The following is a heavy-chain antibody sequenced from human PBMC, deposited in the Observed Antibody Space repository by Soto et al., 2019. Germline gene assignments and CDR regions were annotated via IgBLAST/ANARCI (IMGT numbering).Heavy chain of an antibody. Sequence: PSETLSLTCAASGGSISSSNWWSWVRQPPGKGLEWIGEIYHSGSTNYNPSLKSRVTISVDKSKNQFSLKLSSVTAADTAVYYCATMGYCSSTSCYPRGWFDPWGQGTLVTVSS. D-gene: IGHD2-2*01. CDR2: IYHSGST. CDR3: ATMGYCSSTSCYPRGWFDP. J-gene: IGHJ5*02. V-gene: IGHV4-4*02. CDR1: GGSISSSNW.